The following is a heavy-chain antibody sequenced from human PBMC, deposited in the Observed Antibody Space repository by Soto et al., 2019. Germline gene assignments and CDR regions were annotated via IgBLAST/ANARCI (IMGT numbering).Heavy chain of an antibody. V-gene: IGHV1-8*01. Sequence: GTSVKATSTAPGYSSNCKYMYWLRQATEKGLEWMGWMNPNSGNTGYAQKFQGRVTMTRNTSISTAYMELSSLRSEDTAVYYCARGGGYGGNSGWFDSWGQGTLVT. CDR2: MNPNSGNT. CDR1: GYSSNCKY. J-gene: IGHJ5*01. CDR3: ARGGGYGGNSGWFDS. D-gene: IGHD4-17*01.